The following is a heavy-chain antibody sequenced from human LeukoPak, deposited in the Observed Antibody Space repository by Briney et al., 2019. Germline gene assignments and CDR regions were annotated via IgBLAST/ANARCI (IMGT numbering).Heavy chain of an antibody. CDR2: MNPNSGNT. Sequence: GASVKVSCKASGYTFTSYDINWVRQANGQGLEWMGWMNPNSGNTGYAQKFQGRVTITRNTSISTAYMELSSLRSEDTAVYYCARGKAARTSPVFDPWGQGTLVTVSS. CDR3: ARGKAARTSPVFDP. D-gene: IGHD6-6*01. CDR1: GYTFTSYD. J-gene: IGHJ5*02. V-gene: IGHV1-8*03.